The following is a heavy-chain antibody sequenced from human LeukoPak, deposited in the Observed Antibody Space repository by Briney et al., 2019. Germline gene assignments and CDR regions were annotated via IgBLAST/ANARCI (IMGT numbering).Heavy chain of an antibody. CDR1: GFTFSGYG. V-gene: IGHV3-33*01. CDR2: IWYDGSNK. D-gene: IGHD2-15*01. J-gene: IGHJ4*02. Sequence: GGSLRLSCAASGFTFSGYGMHWVRQAPGKGLEWVAVIWYDGSNKYYADSVKGRFTISRDNSKNTLYLQMNSLRAEDTAVYYCARDPPYCSAGSCYGRNFDYWGQGTLVTVSS. CDR3: ARDPPYCSAGSCYGRNFDY.